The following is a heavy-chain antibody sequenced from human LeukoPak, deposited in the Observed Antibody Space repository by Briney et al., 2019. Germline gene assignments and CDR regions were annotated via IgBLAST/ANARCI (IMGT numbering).Heavy chain of an antibody. J-gene: IGHJ4*02. D-gene: IGHD3-22*01. CDR1: GGSISSGGYY. V-gene: IGHV4-31*03. CDR3: ARVPKFSSGSAYSDY. Sequence: SQTLSLTCTVSGGSISSGGYYWSWIRQHPGKGLEWIGYIYYSGSTYYNPSLKSRVTISVDTSKNQFSLKLSSVTAADTAVYYCARVPKFSSGSAYSDYWGQGTLVTVSS. CDR2: IYYSGST.